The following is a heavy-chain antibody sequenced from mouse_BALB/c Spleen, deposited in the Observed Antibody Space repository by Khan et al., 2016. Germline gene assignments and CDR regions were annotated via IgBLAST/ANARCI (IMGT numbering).Heavy chain of an antibody. CDR2: IHYSGST. J-gene: IGHJ2*01. CDR3: TRGDYYGSGY. V-gene: IGHV3-1*02. D-gene: IGHD1-1*01. Sequence: VQLKESGPDLVKPSQSLSLTCTVTGYSISSGYSWHWIRQFPGNKLEWMAYIHYSGSTNYHPSLKSRISITRDTSKNQFFLQLMSVTTEDTATYYVTRGDYYGSGYWGQGTTLTVSS. CDR1: GYSISSGYS.